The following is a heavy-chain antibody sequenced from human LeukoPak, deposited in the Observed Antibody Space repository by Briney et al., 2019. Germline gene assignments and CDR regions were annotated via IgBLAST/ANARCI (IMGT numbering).Heavy chain of an antibody. CDR1: GGSISSGGYY. CDR3: ARGDWNDSCFDY. CDR2: IYYSGNT. J-gene: IGHJ4*02. D-gene: IGHD1-1*01. V-gene: IGHV4-31*03. Sequence: PSETLSLTCTVSGGSISSGGYYWSWIRQHPGKGLEWIGYIYYSGNTYYNPPLKSRVSISVDTSKNQFSLRLSSVTAADTAVYYCARGDWNDSCFDYWGQGTLVTVSS.